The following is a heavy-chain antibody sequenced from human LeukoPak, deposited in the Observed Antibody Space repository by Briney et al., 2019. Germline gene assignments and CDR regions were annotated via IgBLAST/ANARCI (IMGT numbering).Heavy chain of an antibody. V-gene: IGHV3-74*03. D-gene: IGHD6-13*01. CDR1: GFNFSNHW. CDR2: INSDGSST. CDR3: TRDVSQSSSWYGEFDY. Sequence: GGSLRLSCAASGFNFSNHWMHWVRQVPGKGLVWVSRINSDGSSTTYADSVKGRFTISRDNAKNTLYLQMNSLRDEDTAVYYCTRDVSQSSSWYGEFDYWGQGTQVTVSS. J-gene: IGHJ4*02.